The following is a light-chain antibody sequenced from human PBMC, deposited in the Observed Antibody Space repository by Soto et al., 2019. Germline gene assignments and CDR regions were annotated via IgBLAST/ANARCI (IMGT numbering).Light chain of an antibody. V-gene: IGLV2-14*01. J-gene: IGLJ1*01. CDR2: DVS. CDR1: SSDVGAYNY. CDR3: SSYTSSSTPYV. Sequence: SQPGKVSRSPGQPNNINCTGTSSDVGAYNYVSWYQQHPGTAPKLMIYDVSNRPSGVSNRFSGSKYGNTASLTISGLQAEDEADYYCSSYTSSSTPYVFGSGTKVTVL.